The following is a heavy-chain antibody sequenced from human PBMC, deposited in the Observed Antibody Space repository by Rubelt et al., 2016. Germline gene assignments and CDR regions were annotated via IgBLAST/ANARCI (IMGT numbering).Heavy chain of an antibody. CDR2: INPSGGST. Sequence: QVQLVQSGAEVKKPGASVKVSCKASGYTFTSYYMHWVRQAPGQGLKWMGIINPSGGSTSYAQKFQGRVTMTRDTSTSTVYMELSRLRSDDTAVYYCARGSWFRGAFDIWGQGTMVTVSS. CDR1: GYTFTSYY. CDR3: ARGSWFRGAFDI. D-gene: IGHD6-13*01. V-gene: IGHV1-46*01. J-gene: IGHJ3*02.